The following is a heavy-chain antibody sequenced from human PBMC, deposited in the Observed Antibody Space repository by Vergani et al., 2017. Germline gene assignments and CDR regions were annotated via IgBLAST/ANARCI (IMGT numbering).Heavy chain of an antibody. D-gene: IGHD5-18*01. CDR3: ARSPNGYTYGGYISQFDP. Sequence: EVQLVASGGGLVQRGGSLRLSCEASGFTFSNLWMTWVRQAPGKGLEWVANIKYDGSKKNYVDSVKGRFTISRDNAKNSLYLQMNNLRVEDTAVYFCARSPNGYTYGGYISQFDPWGQGTLVTVSS. CDR2: IKYDGSKK. CDR1: GFTFSNLW. V-gene: IGHV3-7*01. J-gene: IGHJ5*02.